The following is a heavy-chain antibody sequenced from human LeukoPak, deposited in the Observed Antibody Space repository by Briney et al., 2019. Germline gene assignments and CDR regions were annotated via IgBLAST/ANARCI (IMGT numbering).Heavy chain of an antibody. CDR3: ARIMGYYDILTGYYNPQGFDY. CDR1: GFSLNTRGVG. D-gene: IGHD3-9*01. J-gene: IGHJ4*02. V-gene: IGHV2-5*02. CDR2: IFWDDDE. Sequence: ESGPTLVNPTQTLTLTCTFSGFSLNTRGVGVGWIRQPPGKALEWLALIFWDDDERYSPSLKSRLTITKDTSKNQVVLTMTNMDPVDTATYYCARIMGYYDILTGYYNPQGFDYWGQGTLVTVSS.